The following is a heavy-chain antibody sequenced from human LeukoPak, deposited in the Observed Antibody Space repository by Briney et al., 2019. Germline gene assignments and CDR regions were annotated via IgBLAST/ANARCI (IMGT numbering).Heavy chain of an antibody. J-gene: IGHJ4*02. CDR3: AKVGDYDFWSGFDY. CDR1: GFTFSSYA. D-gene: IGHD3-3*01. V-gene: IGHV3-23*01. Sequence: HPGGSLRLSCAASGFTFSSYAMSWVRQAPGKGLEWVSAISGSGGSTYYADSVKGRFTISRDNSKNTLYLQMNSLRAEDTAVYYCAKVGDYDFWSGFDYWGQGTLVTVSS. CDR2: ISGSGGST.